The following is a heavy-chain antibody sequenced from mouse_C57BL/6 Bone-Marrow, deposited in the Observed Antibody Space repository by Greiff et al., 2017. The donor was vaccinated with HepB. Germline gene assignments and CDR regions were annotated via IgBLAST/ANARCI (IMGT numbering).Heavy chain of an antibody. V-gene: IGHV1-69*01. CDR1: GYTFTSYW. Sequence: QVQLQQPGAELVMPGASVKLSCKASGYTFTSYWMHWVKQRPGQGLEWIGEIDPSDSNTNYNQKFKGKSTLTVDKSSSTAYMQLSSLTSEDSAVYYCASAHTLFAYGGRGTLVTVSA. CDR2: IDPSDSNT. J-gene: IGHJ3*01. D-gene: IGHD3-1*01. CDR3: ASAHTLFAY.